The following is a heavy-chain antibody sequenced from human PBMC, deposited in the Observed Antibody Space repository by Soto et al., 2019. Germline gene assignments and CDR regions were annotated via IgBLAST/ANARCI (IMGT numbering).Heavy chain of an antibody. CDR3: ARLVFYCSGTSCYDHYYYGLDI. Sequence: PXETLSLTCTVSGGSISSSSYYWGWIRQPPGKGLEWIGGIYYAGSTYHNPSLKSRVTISVDTSRNEFSLKVTSVTASDTAVYYCARLVFYCSGTSCYDHYYYGLDIWGQGTTVTVSS. CDR2: IYYAGST. V-gene: IGHV4-39*01. D-gene: IGHD2-2*01. J-gene: IGHJ6*02. CDR1: GGSISSSSYY.